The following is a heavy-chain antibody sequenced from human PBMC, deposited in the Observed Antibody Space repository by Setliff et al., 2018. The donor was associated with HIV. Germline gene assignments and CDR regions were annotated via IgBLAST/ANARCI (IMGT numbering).Heavy chain of an antibody. D-gene: IGHD3-10*01. V-gene: IGHV1-3*04. J-gene: IGHJ6*03. CDR2: INTANYKA. Sequence: ASVKVSCKASGYIFSSYTMHWVRQAPGQRLEWMGWINTANYKAKYSQKFQGRVTITRDTSASTAYMELSSLRSEDTAVYYCASRRITMVRGVISNDYYYYYMDVWGKGTPVTVSS. CDR1: GYIFSSYT. CDR3: ASRRITMVRGVISNDYYYYYMDV.